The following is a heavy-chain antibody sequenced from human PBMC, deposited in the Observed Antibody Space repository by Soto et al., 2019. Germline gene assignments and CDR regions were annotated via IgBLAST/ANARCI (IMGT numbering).Heavy chain of an antibody. D-gene: IGHD3-9*01. CDR2: INPKSGDA. Sequence: SGKPRCEARGNTNTENEIQWRRRTPGQGLEWMGWINPKSGDANYAQKFQGRVTMTRDASINLAYMEVTRLTSDDTAIYFCAIFHCFD. V-gene: IGHV1-2*02. J-gene: IGHJ5*01. CDR3: AIFHCFD. CDR1: GNTNTENE.